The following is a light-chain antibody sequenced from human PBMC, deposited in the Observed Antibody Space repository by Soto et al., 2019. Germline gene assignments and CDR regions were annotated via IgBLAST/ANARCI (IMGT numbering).Light chain of an antibody. J-gene: IGLJ2*01. CDR3: CSYAGSYTVI. V-gene: IGLV2-11*01. Sequence: QSALTQPRSVSGSPGQSVTISCTGTSNDVGGYNYVSWYQQHPGKAPKLMIYDVSKRPSGVPDRFSGSKSGNTASLTISGLQAEDEADYFCCSYAGSYTVIFGAGTKLTVL. CDR2: DVS. CDR1: SNDVGGYNY.